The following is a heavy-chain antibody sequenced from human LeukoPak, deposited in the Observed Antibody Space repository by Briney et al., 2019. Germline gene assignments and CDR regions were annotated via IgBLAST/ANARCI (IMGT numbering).Heavy chain of an antibody. V-gene: IGHV3-23*01. CDR3: AKEGGYYDSSGYYYSPYLDY. Sequence: GGPLRLSCAASGFTFSSYAMSWVRQAPGKGLEWVSAIRGSGGSTYYADSVKGRFTISRDNSKNTLYLQMNSLRAEDTAVYYCAKEGGYYDSSGYYYSPYLDYWGQGTLVTVSP. CDR1: GFTFSSYA. D-gene: IGHD3-22*01. J-gene: IGHJ4*02. CDR2: IRGSGGST.